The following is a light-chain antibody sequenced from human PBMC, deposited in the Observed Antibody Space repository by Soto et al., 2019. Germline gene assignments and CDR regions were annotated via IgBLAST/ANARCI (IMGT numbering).Light chain of an antibody. CDR2: DAS. CDR1: QSVSSN. CDR3: QQYIKWPIT. Sequence: EIVMTQSPGTLSVSPGEGATLSCRASQSVSSNLAWYQQKPGQAPRLLISDASTRATGIPARFSGSGSGTEFTLTVSSLQSEDFAVYYCQQYIKWPITFGQGTRLEIK. V-gene: IGKV3-15*01. J-gene: IGKJ5*01.